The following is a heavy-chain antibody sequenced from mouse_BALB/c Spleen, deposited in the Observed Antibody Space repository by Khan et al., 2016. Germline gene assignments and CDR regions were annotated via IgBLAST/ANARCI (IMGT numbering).Heavy chain of an antibody. D-gene: IGHD3-3*01. J-gene: IGHJ4*01. CDR2: IWWDDDK. V-gene: IGHV8-8*01. CDR1: GFSLSTSGMG. CDR3: ARIEGGRAMDY. Sequence: QVTLKESGPGILQPSQTLSLTCSFSGFSLSTSGMGVGWIRQPSGKGLEWLAHIWWDDDKRYNPALKRRLTISKDTSSNQVFLKIASVDTSDTATYYCARIEGGRAMDYWGQGTSVTVSS.